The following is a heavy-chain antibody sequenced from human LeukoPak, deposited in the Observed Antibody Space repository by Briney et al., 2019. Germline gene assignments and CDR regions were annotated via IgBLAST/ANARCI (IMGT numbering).Heavy chain of an antibody. D-gene: IGHD2-2*02. CDR3: AREYCSSTSCYTVEFDY. J-gene: IGHJ4*02. V-gene: IGHV3-21*01. CDR2: ISGDSGYI. CDR1: GFTFSTFS. Sequence: GGSLRLSCAASGFTFSTFSMNWVRQAPGKGLEWVSSISGDSGYIYYADSVKGRFTISRDNAKNSLYLQMNSLRAEDTAVYYCAREYCSSTSCYTVEFDYWGQGTLVTVSS.